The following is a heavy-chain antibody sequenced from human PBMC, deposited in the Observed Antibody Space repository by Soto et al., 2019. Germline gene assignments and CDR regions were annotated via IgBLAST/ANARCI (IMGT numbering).Heavy chain of an antibody. CDR3: ARGDYQYSIDY. CDR2: IYRTGNT. J-gene: IGHJ4*02. Sequence: SSETPSLTCTVPGDSITSGDYSWSLIRQPPGKGLEWLGYIYRTGNTHYSPSLKSRVSISQDRSKNQFSLELTSVTAADTAVYYCARGDYQYSIDYWGQGTLVTVSS. D-gene: IGHD2-2*01. V-gene: IGHV4-30-2*01. CDR1: GDSITSGDYS.